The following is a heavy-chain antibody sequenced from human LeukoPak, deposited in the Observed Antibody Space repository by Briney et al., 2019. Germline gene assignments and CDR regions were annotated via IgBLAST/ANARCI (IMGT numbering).Heavy chain of an antibody. V-gene: IGHV3-48*01. CDR2: ISSSSSTI. CDR1: GFTFSSYS. Sequence: PGGSLRLSCAASGFTFSSYSMNWVRQAPGKGLEWVSYISSSSSTIYYADSVKGRFTISRDNAKNSLYLQMNSLRAEDTAVYYCARDLNEGDSNLYYYYYMDVWGKGTTVTVSS. CDR3: ARDLNEGDSNLYYYYYMDV. D-gene: IGHD4-11*01. J-gene: IGHJ6*03.